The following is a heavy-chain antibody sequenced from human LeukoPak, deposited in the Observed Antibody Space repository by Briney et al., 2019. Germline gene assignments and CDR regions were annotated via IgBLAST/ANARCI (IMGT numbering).Heavy chain of an antibody. D-gene: IGHD4-17*01. CDR1: GFTFSSYS. J-gene: IGHJ2*01. Sequence: GGSLRLSCAASGFTFSSYSMNWVRQAPGKGLEWVSSISSSSSYIYYADSVKGRFTISRDNAKNSLYLQMNSLRAEDTAVCYCARASYGDYEGNWYFDLWGRGTLVTVSS. CDR3: ARASYGDYEGNWYFDL. CDR2: ISSSSSYI. V-gene: IGHV3-21*01.